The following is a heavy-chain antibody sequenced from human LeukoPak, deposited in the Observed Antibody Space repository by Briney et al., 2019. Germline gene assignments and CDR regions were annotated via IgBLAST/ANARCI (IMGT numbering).Heavy chain of an antibody. CDR2: ISSSSTI. Sequence: PGGSLRLSCAASGFTFSSYSMNWVRQAPGKGLEWVSYISSSSTIYYADSVKGRFTISRDNAKNSLYLQMNSLRAEDTAVYYCAKDSPIVGATAHSDDYWGQGTLVTVSS. CDR3: AKDSPIVGATAHSDDY. D-gene: IGHD1-26*01. J-gene: IGHJ4*02. CDR1: GFTFSSYS. V-gene: IGHV3-48*01.